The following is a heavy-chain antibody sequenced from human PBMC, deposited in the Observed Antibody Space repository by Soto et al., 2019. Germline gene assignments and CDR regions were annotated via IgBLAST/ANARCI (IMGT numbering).Heavy chain of an antibody. V-gene: IGHV3-23*01. CDR3: AKDQGSSWFPYYFDY. J-gene: IGHJ4*02. CDR1: GFTFSSYA. CDR2: ISGSGGST. Sequence: GSLRLSFSASGFTFSSYAMSWVRQAPGKGLEWVSAISGSGGSTYYADSVKGRFTISRDNSKNTLYLQMNSLRAEDTAVYYCAKDQGSSWFPYYFDYWGQGTMVTGSS. D-gene: IGHD6-13*01.